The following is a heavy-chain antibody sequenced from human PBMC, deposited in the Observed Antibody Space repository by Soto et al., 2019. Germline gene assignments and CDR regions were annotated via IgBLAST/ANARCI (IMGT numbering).Heavy chain of an antibody. J-gene: IGHJ4*02. CDR3: VSDRGYGHASVPYS. CDR1: GVAFSSYG. CDR2: ISYDGSLQ. V-gene: IGHV3-30*03. D-gene: IGHD5-18*01. Sequence: QAQLVESGGGVVQPGRSLRLSCAASGVAFSSYGMHWVRQAPGTGLEGVAVISYDGSLQHYADSVKGRFTISRDNSKNTVLLQISSLRAEDTAVYYCVSDRGYGHASVPYSWGQGTLVSVSS.